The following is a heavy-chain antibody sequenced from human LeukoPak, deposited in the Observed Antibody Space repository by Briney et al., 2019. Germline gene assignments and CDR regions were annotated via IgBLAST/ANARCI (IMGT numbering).Heavy chain of an antibody. CDR2: INPNSGGT. J-gene: IGHJ3*02. Sequence: GASVKVSCKASGYTFTGYYMHWVRQAPGQGLEWMGRINPNSGGTNYAQKFQGRVTMTRDTSISTAYMELSRLRSDDTAVYYCARNYYDSSGHYYSAFDIWGQGTMVTVSS. V-gene: IGHV1-2*06. CDR1: GYTFTGYY. CDR3: ARNYYDSSGHYYSAFDI. D-gene: IGHD3-22*01.